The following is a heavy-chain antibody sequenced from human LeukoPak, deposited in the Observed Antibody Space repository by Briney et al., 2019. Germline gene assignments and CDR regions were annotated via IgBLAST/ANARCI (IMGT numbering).Heavy chain of an antibody. J-gene: IGHJ6*03. CDR2: IRYDGSNK. D-gene: IGHD6-13*01. CDR3: AKDSIAAAVPPYYYYYYMDV. Sequence: WIRQPPGKGLEWVAFIRYDGSNKYYADSVKGRFTISRDNSKNTLYLQMNSLRAEDTAVYYCAKDSIAAAVPPYYYYYYMDVWGKGTTVTISS. V-gene: IGHV3-30*02.